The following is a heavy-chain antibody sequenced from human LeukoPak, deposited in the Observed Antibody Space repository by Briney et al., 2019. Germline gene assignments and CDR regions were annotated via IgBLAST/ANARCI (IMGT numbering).Heavy chain of an antibody. D-gene: IGHD6-6*01. CDR2: IKEDGSGE. CDR3: ARDFGPSTAAWGAFDI. Sequence: QPGGSLRLSCVASGFTFTSYWMAWVRQTPGKGLEWVADIKEDGSGEYYVDSVKGRFTISRDNAKKSLYLQMNSLRAEDTAVYYCARDFGPSTAAWGAFDIWAQGTMVIVFS. CDR1: GFTFTSYW. V-gene: IGHV3-7*01. J-gene: IGHJ3*02.